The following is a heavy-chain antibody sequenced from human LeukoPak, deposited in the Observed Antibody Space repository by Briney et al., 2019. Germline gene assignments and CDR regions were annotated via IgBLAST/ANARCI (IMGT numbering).Heavy chain of an antibody. D-gene: IGHD3-22*01. CDR2: INHSGST. Sequence: SETLSLTCAVYGGSFSGYYWSWIRQPPGKGLEWIGEINHSGSTNSNPSLKSRVTISVETPKNQFSLKPSSVTAADTAVYYCARGRGYYDSMGFDYWGQGTLVTVSS. V-gene: IGHV4-34*01. J-gene: IGHJ4*02. CDR3: ARGRGYYDSMGFDY. CDR1: GGSFSGYY.